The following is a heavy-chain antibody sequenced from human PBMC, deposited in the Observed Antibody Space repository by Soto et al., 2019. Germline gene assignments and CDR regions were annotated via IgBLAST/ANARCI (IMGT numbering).Heavy chain of an antibody. V-gene: IGHV3-74*01. CDR3: TRDDSGLGIDY. D-gene: IGHD1-26*01. CDR1: GFNFRGLW. CDR2: IPSDGRDV. Sequence: RLSCEASGFNFRGLWMPWVRQPSGKGPEWISNIPSDGRDVSYADSVRGRFTISRDDARNTLYLQMSDLRVEDTAIYYCTRDDSGLGIDYWGQGTQVTASS. J-gene: IGHJ4*02.